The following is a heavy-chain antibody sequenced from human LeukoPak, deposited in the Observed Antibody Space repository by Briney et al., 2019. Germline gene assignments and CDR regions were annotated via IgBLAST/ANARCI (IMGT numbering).Heavy chain of an antibody. CDR3: ARSRSYYDFWSGYYTYYFDY. V-gene: IGHV3-66*02. CDR2: IYSGGST. CDR1: GFTVSSNY. J-gene: IGHJ4*02. Sequence: GGSLRLSCAASGFTVSSNYMSWVRQAPGKGLEWVSVIYSGGSTYYADSVKGRFTISRDNPKNTLYLQMNSLRAEDTAVYYCARSRSYYDFWSGYYTYYFDYWGQGTLVTVSS. D-gene: IGHD3-3*01.